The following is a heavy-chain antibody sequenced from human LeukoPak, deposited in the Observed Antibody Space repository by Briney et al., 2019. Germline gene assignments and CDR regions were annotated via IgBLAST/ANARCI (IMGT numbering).Heavy chain of an antibody. CDR3: ARGLYCSSTSCHYAYYYYYMDV. Sequence: GGSLRLSCAASGFTFSSYSMNWVRQAPGKGLEWVSSISSSSSYIYYADSVKGRFTISRDNAKNSLYLQMNSLRAEGTAVYYCARGLYCSSTSCHYAYYYYYMDVWGKGTTVTVSS. V-gene: IGHV3-21*01. J-gene: IGHJ6*03. CDR2: ISSSSSYI. D-gene: IGHD2-2*01. CDR1: GFTFSSYS.